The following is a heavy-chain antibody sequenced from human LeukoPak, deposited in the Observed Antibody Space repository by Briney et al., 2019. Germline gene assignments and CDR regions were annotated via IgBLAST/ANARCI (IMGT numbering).Heavy chain of an antibody. Sequence: PGESLKISCKGSGYSFTSYWIVWVRQMPGKGLEWMGIIYPGDSDIRYSPSFQGQVTISADKSITTAYLQWTSLKTSDTAMYFCATPELGIDGGDFWGQGTLVTVSS. CDR2: IYPGDSDI. CDR1: GYSFTSYW. V-gene: IGHV5-51*01. J-gene: IGHJ4*02. D-gene: IGHD7-27*01. CDR3: ATPELGIDGGDF.